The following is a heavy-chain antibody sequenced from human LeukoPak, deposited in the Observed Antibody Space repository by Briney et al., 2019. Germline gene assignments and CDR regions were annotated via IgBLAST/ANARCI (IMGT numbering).Heavy chain of an antibody. D-gene: IGHD3-22*01. CDR1: GGSISSSSYY. V-gene: IGHV4-39*01. CDR3: ARQEYYDSSGYFLD. CDR2: IYYSGST. J-gene: IGHJ4*02. Sequence: SQTLSLTCTVSGGSISSSSYYWGWIRQPPGKGLEWIGSIYYSGSTYYNPSLKSRVTISVDTSKNQFSLKLSSVTAADTAVYYCARQEYYDSSGYFLDWGQGTLDTVSS.